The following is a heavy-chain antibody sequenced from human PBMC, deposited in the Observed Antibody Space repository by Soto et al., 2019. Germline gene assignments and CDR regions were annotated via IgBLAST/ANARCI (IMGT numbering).Heavy chain of an antibody. CDR2: LSGSGSGT. J-gene: IGHJ4*02. V-gene: IGHV3-23*01. CDR3: ATLGPTRLLAS. D-gene: IGHD1-26*01. CDR1: GFTFRNFD. Sequence: EVLLLESGGGLVQPGGSLRLSFAASGFTFRNFDLHWVRQAPGKGLEWVSFLSGSGSGTYYADSVKGRFTISRDNSNDTLFLQMHSLRAEDTAVYYCATLGPTRLLASWGQGTLVTVSS.